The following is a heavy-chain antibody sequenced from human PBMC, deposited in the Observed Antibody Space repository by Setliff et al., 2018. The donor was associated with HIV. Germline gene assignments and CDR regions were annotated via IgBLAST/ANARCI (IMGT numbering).Heavy chain of an antibody. D-gene: IGHD2-21*02. V-gene: IGHV4-4*07. J-gene: IGHJ6*03. CDR1: GGSISSYY. CDR2: IYTSGST. CDR3: ARGVLITKRVTQTGGYYYYTDV. Sequence: SETLSLTCTVSGGSISSYYWGWIRQPAGKGLEWIGRIYTSGSTNYNPSLTSRVTISTGTSNNQFSLTLSSVTAADTAVYYCARGVLITKRVTQTGGYYYYTDVWGKGTTVTVSS.